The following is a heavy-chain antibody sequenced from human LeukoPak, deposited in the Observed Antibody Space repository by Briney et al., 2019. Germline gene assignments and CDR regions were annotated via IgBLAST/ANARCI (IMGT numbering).Heavy chain of an antibody. V-gene: IGHV4-4*07. J-gene: IGHJ4*02. CDR1: GGSISGYY. CDR3: ARGTAAVASTPDY. CDR2: IYSSGDT. D-gene: IGHD6-19*01. Sequence: SETLSLTCTVSGGSISGYYWSWIRQPAGKGLEWIGRIYSSGDTKYNPSLKSRVTMSVGTSKNQFSLKLSSVTAADTAVYYCARGTAAVASTPDYWGQGTLVTVSS.